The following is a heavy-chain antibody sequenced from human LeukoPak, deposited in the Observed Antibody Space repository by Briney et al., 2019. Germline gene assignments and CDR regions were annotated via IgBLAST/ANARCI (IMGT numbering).Heavy chain of an antibody. Sequence: SETLSLTCTVSGGSISSSNYYWGWIRQPPGKGLEWIGSIYYSGSTYYNPSLKSRVTISVDTSKNQFSLKLSSVTAADTAVYYCARSGSYWKVDYWGRGTLVTVSS. V-gene: IGHV4-39*01. CDR2: IYYSGST. CDR3: ARSGSYWKVDY. CDR1: GGSISSSNYY. J-gene: IGHJ4*02. D-gene: IGHD1-26*01.